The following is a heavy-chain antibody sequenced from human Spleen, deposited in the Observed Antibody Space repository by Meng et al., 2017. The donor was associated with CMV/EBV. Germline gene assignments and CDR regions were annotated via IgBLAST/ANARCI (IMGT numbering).Heavy chain of an antibody. Sequence: GESLKISCAASGFTFSSYSMNWVRQAPGKGLEWVSYISSSSSTIYYADSVKGRFTISRDNAKNSLYLQMNSLRAEDTAVYYCVRSSSSIYYYYYYGMDVWGQGTTVTVSS. CDR3: VRSSSSIYYYYYYGMDV. CDR2: ISSSSSTI. J-gene: IGHJ6*02. D-gene: IGHD6-6*01. V-gene: IGHV3-48*04. CDR1: GFTFSSYS.